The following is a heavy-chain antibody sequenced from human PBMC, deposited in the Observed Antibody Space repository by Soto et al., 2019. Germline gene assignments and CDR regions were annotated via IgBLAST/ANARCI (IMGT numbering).Heavy chain of an antibody. V-gene: IGHV4-4*07. J-gene: IGHJ4*02. CDR2: IYSSGST. D-gene: IGHD4-17*01. CDR1: GGSISSYY. Sequence: QVQLQESGPGLVKPSETLSLTCTVSGGSISSYYWSWIRQPAGKGLAWIGRIYSSGSTNYNHALKHLLTMSVDTSKHQSSPNLRSVTAADTAGYYCAGATRDYGDDGYFDYWGQGTLVTLSS. CDR3: AGATRDYGDDGYFDY.